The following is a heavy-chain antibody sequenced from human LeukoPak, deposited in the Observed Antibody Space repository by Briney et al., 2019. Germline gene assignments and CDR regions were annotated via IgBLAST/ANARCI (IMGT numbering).Heavy chain of an antibody. Sequence: ASVKVSCKASGYTFTSYGISWVRQAPGQGLEWMGRIIPILGIANYAQKFQGRVTITTGDSASTAYMELSSLRSEDTAVYYCARVRTNYETFYHMDVWGKGTTVTVSS. J-gene: IGHJ6*03. CDR2: IIPILGIA. CDR3: ARVRTNYETFYHMDV. CDR1: GYTFTSYG. V-gene: IGHV1-69*04. D-gene: IGHD3-3*01.